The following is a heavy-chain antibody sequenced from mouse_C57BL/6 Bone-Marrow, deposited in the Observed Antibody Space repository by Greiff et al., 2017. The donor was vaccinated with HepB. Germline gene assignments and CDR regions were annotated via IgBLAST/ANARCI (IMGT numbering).Heavy chain of an antibody. CDR1: GFTFSSYA. V-gene: IGHV5-4*01. J-gene: IGHJ2*01. CDR2: ISDGGSYT. D-gene: IGHD6-2*01. Sequence: EVKLMESGGGLVKPGGSLKLSCAASGFTFSSYAMSWVRQTPEKRLEWVATISDGGSYTYYPDNVKGRFTISRDNAKNNLYLQMSHLKSEDTAMYYCARDLCGSYWGQGTTLTVSS. CDR3: ARDLCGSY.